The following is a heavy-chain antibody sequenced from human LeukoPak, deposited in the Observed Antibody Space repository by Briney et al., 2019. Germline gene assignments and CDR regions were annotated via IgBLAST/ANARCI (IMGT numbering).Heavy chain of an antibody. CDR1: GFTVDSNY. J-gene: IGHJ4*02. V-gene: IGHV3-53*01. Sequence: GGSLRLSCAASGFTVDSNYLSWVRQAPRKGLEWVSTIYTGGNTYYAASVKGRFTISRDFSKNTVFLHMNSLRAEDTAMCYCARGDDSGYYGYFDYWGQGALVTVSS. D-gene: IGHD3-22*01. CDR3: ARGDDSGYYGYFDY. CDR2: IYTGGNT.